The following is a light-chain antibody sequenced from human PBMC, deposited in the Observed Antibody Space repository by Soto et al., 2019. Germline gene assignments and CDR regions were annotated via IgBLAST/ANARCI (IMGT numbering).Light chain of an antibody. V-gene: IGKV1-9*01. CDR3: QQLNSYSLT. J-gene: IGKJ4*01. Sequence: IKLTQSPSSLSASVGDRVTITCRASQGISSYLAWYQQKPGKAPKLLIYAASTLQSGVSSRFSGSGSGTDFTLTISSLQPEDFATYYCQQLNSYSLTFGGGTKVEIK. CDR2: AAS. CDR1: QGISSY.